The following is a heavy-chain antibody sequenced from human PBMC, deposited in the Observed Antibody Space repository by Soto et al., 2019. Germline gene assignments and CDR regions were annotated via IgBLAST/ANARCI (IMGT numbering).Heavy chain of an antibody. D-gene: IGHD2-21*02. CDR1: GYTFTSYY. J-gene: IGHJ3*02. V-gene: IGHV1-46*03. Sequence: QVQLVQSGAEVKKPGASVKVSCKASGYTFTSYYMHWVRQAPGQGLEWMGIINPSGGSTSYAQKFQGRVTMTRDTSTSTGEMELSSLRSEDTAVYYCARDLGLRDSLDAFDIWGQGTMVTVSS. CDR3: ARDLGLRDSLDAFDI. CDR2: INPSGGST.